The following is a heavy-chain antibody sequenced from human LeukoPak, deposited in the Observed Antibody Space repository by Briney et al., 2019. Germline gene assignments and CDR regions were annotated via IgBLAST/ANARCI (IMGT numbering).Heavy chain of an antibody. Sequence: GGSLRLSCAASGFTFSSYAMSWVRQAPGKGLEWVSAISGSGGSTYYADSVKGRFTISRDNSKNTLYLQMNSLRAEDTAVYYCARDETPTNGYDSYDFWGQGTLVTVST. CDR2: ISGSGGST. CDR1: GFTFSSYA. V-gene: IGHV3-23*01. D-gene: IGHD5-12*01. CDR3: ARDETPTNGYDSYDF. J-gene: IGHJ4*02.